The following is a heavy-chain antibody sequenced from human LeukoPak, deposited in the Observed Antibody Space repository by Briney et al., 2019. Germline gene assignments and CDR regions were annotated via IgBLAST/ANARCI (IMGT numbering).Heavy chain of an antibody. CDR3: ARAGAIVATSTFDP. V-gene: IGHV4-38-2*02. Sequence: SETLSLTCTVSGHSISSGYYWGWIRQPPGKGLEWIGSIYHSGSTYYNPSLKSRVTISVDTSKNQFSLKLSSVTAADTAVYYCARAGAIVATSTFDPWGQGTLVTVSS. D-gene: IGHD5-12*01. J-gene: IGHJ5*02. CDR2: IYHSGST. CDR1: GHSISSGYY.